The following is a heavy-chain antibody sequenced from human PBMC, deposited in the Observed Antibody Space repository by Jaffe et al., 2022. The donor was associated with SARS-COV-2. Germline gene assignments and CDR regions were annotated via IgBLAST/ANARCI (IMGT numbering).Heavy chain of an antibody. CDR1: GFTFSTSA. V-gene: IGHV3-23*01. CDR2: ISAAGGST. Sequence: EVQLLESGGGLVQPGGSLRLSCAVSGFTFSTSAMSWVRQTPGKGLEWVSAISAAGGSTYYTDSVKGRFTISRDNSNNTLYLQMNSLRAVDTAIYYCAKYVSRSAGTDSGFDPWGQGTLVTVSS. D-gene: IGHD1-1*01. CDR3: AKYVSRSAGTDSGFDP. J-gene: IGHJ5*02.